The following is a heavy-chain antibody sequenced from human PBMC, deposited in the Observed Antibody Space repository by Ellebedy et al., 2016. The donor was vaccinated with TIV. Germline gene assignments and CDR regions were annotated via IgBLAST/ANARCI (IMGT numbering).Heavy chain of an antibody. J-gene: IGHJ4*02. V-gene: IGHV3-23*01. CDR2: ISGSGVST. D-gene: IGHD4-17*01. CDR3: AKFHGDYHPYYLDF. Sequence: PGGSLRLSCVASGFTFRKYAMTWVRQAPGQGLEWVAAISGSGVSTYYADSVKGRFTISREPSTSSLYLQMNSLRAGDTAIYYCAKFHGDYHPYYLDFWGQGTLVTVSS. CDR1: GFTFRKYA.